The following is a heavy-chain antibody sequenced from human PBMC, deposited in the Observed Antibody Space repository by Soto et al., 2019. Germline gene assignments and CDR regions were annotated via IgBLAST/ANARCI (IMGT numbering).Heavy chain of an antibody. Sequence: EVQLLESGGGLVQPGGSLRLSCAASGFTFSSYAMRWVRQAPVKGLEWVSAISGSGGSTYYADSVKGRFTISRDNSTNTPYLQMNSLRAEDTAVYYCARRGSGSYYDYWGQGTLVTVSS. CDR1: GFTFSSYA. V-gene: IGHV3-23*01. D-gene: IGHD1-26*01. J-gene: IGHJ4*02. CDR3: ARRGSGSYYDY. CDR2: ISGSGGST.